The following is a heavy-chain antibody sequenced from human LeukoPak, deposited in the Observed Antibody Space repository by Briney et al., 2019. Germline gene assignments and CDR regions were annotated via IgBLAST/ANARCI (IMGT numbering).Heavy chain of an antibody. Sequence: SQTLSLTCTVSGGSISSGGYYWSWIRQHPGKGLEWIGCIYYSGSTYYNPSLKSRVTISVDTSKNQFSLKLSSVTAADTAVYYCARALDRGGLLGYWGQGTLVTVSS. J-gene: IGHJ4*02. D-gene: IGHD2-2*03. CDR3: ARALDRGGLLGY. CDR2: IYYSGST. V-gene: IGHV4-31*03. CDR1: GGSISSGGYY.